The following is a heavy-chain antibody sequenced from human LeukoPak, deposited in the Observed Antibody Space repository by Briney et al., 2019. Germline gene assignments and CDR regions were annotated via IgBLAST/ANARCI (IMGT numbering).Heavy chain of an antibody. D-gene: IGHD6-19*01. CDR2: ISSSSTYI. V-gene: IGHV3-21*01. Sequence: PGGSLRLSCAASGFTFSSYSMIWVRQAPGKGLEWVSSISSSSTYIYYADSVEGRFTISRDNAKNSLYLQMNSLRAEDTAVYYCARDASIAVAGAYYYYYGMDFWGQGTTVTVSS. J-gene: IGHJ6*02. CDR3: ARDASIAVAGAYYYYYGMDF. CDR1: GFTFSSYS.